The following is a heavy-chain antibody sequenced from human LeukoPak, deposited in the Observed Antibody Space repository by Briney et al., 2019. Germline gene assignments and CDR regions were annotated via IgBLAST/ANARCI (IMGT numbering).Heavy chain of an antibody. D-gene: IGHD6-13*01. CDR3: ARRGQQLATYYYYMDV. J-gene: IGHJ6*03. V-gene: IGHV4-34*01. Sequence: PSETLSLTCAVYGGSLSGYYWSWIRQPPGKGLEWIGEINHSGSTNYNPSLKSRVTISVDTSKNQFSLKLSSVTAADTAVYYCARRGQQLATYYYYMDVWGKGTTVTVSS. CDR1: GGSLSGYY. CDR2: INHSGST.